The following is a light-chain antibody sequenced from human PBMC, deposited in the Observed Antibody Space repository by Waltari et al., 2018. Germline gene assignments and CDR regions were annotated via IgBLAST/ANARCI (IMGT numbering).Light chain of an antibody. CDR1: QSVSSY. Sequence: EIVLTQSPATLSLSPGERATLSCRASQSVSSYLAWYQQKPGEAPRLLLYEASTSATGIPARFSGSGSGTDFTLTISSLEPEDVAVYYWQQRSNWLTFGGGTKVEIK. J-gene: IGKJ4*01. CDR2: EAS. CDR3: QQRSNWLT. V-gene: IGKV3-11*01.